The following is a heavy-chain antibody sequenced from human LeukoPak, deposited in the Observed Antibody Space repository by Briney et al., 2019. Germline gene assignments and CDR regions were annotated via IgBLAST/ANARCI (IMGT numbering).Heavy chain of an antibody. V-gene: IGHV4-59*01. Sequence: ASETLSLTCTVSGGSISSYYWSWIRQPPGKGLEWIGYIYYSGSTNYNPSLKSRVTISVDTSKNQFSLKLSSVTAADTGVYYCARVQAYGGKGYFDYWGQGTLVTVSS. CDR1: GGSISSYY. D-gene: IGHD4-23*01. CDR3: ARVQAYGGKGYFDY. CDR2: IYYSGST. J-gene: IGHJ4*02.